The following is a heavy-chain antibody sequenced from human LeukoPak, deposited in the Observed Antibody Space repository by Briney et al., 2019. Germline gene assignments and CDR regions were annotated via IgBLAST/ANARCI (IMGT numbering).Heavy chain of an antibody. CDR2: IYYSGST. D-gene: IGHD6-13*01. J-gene: IGHJ3*02. CDR3: ASHRRRIAAAGNRDAFDI. Sequence: SETLSLTCTVSGGSISSYYWSWIRQPPGKGLEWIGYIYYSGSTNYNPSLKRRVTISVDTSKNQFSFKLSSVTAADTAVYYCASHRRRIAAAGNRDAFDIWGQGTMVTVSS. V-gene: IGHV4-59*08. CDR1: GGSISSYY.